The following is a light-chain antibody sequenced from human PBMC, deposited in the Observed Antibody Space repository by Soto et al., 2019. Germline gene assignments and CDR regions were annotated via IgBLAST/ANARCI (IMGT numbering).Light chain of an antibody. J-gene: IGKJ4*01. Sequence: EIVLTQSPSTLSLSPGERAALSCRASRTVSANYLAWYQQKPGQAPRLLIYGVSSRAAGVPDRFSASGSGTDFSLPISRLEPEDFAVYYCQQSDSSHLLTFGGGSRVEIK. CDR3: QQSDSSHLLT. V-gene: IGKV3-20*01. CDR2: GVS. CDR1: RTVSANY.